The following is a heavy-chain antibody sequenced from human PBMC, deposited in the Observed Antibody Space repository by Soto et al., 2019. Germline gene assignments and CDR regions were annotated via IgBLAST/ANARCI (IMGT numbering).Heavy chain of an antibody. Sequence: SETLSLTCAVYGGSFSGYYWSWIRQPPGKGLEWIGEINHSGSTNYNPSLKSRVTISVDTSKNQFSLKLSSVTAADTAVYYCAKVGYSSGWPRGYWGQGTLVTV. CDR3: AKVGYSSGWPRGY. CDR1: GGSFSGYY. V-gene: IGHV4-34*01. J-gene: IGHJ4*02. D-gene: IGHD6-19*01. CDR2: INHSGST.